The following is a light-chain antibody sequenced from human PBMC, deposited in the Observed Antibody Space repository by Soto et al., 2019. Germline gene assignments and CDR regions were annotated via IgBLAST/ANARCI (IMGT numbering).Light chain of an antibody. CDR2: GVS. CDR3: QQYDSSPRT. Sequence: IVLTHSPATLSLSPVERATLSCSASQSVSSYLAWYQQKPGQAPRLLIHGVSNRATGIPDRFSGSGSGTDFTLTITRLEPEDFAVYYCQQYDSSPRTFGQGTKVDIK. V-gene: IGKV3-20*01. CDR1: QSVSSY. J-gene: IGKJ1*01.